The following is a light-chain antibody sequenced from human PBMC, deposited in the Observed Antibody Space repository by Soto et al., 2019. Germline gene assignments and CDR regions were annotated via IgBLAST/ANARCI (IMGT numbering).Light chain of an antibody. CDR2: GAS. J-gene: IGKJ5*01. Sequence: EIVLTQSPGTLSLSPGERATLSCRASQIFSSSYLAWYQQKPGQAPRLLIYGASSRATGIPDRFSGTGSGADFTLTISRLEPEDFAVYYCQQYGSSPITFGQGTRLEIK. CDR3: QQYGSSPIT. CDR1: QIFSSSY. V-gene: IGKV3-20*01.